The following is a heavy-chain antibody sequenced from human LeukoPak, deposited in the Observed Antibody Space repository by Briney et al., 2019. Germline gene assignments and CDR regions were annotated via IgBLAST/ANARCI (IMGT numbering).Heavy chain of an antibody. D-gene: IGHD1-26*01. CDR3: ASGIKVGATIYYYYMDV. CDR1: GFTFSSYW. Sequence: TGGSLRLSCAASGFTFSSYWMSWVRQAPGKGLEWVANIKQDGSEKYYVDSVKGRFTISRDNAKNSLYLQMNSLRAEDTAVYYCASGIKVGATIYYYYMDVWGKGTTVTVSS. V-gene: IGHV3-7*01. CDR2: IKQDGSEK. J-gene: IGHJ6*03.